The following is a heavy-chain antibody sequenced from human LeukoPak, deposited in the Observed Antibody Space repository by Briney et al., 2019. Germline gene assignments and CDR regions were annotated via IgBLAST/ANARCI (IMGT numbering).Heavy chain of an antibody. J-gene: IGHJ6*02. CDR1: GYTFTSYD. Sequence: GASVKVSCKASGYTFTSYDINWVRQAPGQGLEWMGWMTPNSGNTGYAQKFQGRVTMTTNTSISTAYMELSSLRSEDTAVYYCARMYARYYGMDVWGQGTTVTVSS. CDR3: ARMYARYYGMDV. D-gene: IGHD6-6*01. CDR2: MTPNSGNT. V-gene: IGHV1-8*01.